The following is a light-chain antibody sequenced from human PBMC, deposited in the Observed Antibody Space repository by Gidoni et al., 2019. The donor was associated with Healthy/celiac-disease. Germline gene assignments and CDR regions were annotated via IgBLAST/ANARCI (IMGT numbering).Light chain of an antibody. Sequence: SYVLTQPPSVSVAPGKTARITCGGNNIGSKSVHWYQQKPGQAPVLVIYYDSDRPSGILERFSGSNSGNTATLTISRVEAGDEADYYCQVWDSSSVVFGGGTKLTVL. J-gene: IGLJ2*01. CDR1: NIGSKS. V-gene: IGLV3-21*04. CDR3: QVWDSSSVV. CDR2: YDS.